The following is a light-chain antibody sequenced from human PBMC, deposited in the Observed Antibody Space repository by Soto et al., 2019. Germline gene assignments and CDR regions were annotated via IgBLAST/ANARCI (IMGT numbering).Light chain of an antibody. V-gene: IGKV3-20*01. CDR2: GAS. CDR3: QQYGSSGT. Sequence: EIVMTQSPATLSVSPGERSTLSCRASQSVISNLGWYQQKPGQAPRLLIYGASNRATGIPDRFSGSGSGTDFTLTISRLEPEDFAVYYCQQYGSSGTFGQGTKVDIK. CDR1: QSVISN. J-gene: IGKJ1*01.